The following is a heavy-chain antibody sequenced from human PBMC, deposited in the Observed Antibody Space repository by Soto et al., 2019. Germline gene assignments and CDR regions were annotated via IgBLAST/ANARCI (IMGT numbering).Heavy chain of an antibody. J-gene: IGHJ4*02. D-gene: IGHD3-22*01. CDR2: ISGSGGSR. CDR1: GFTFSSYA. CDR3: AKVHYDSSGPPYFDY. V-gene: IGHV3-23*01. Sequence: EVQLLESGGGLVQPGGSLRLSCAASGFTFSSYAMSWVRQAPGKGLEWVSAISGSGGSRYYADSVKGRFTISRDNSKNTLYLQMNSLRAEDTAVYYCAKVHYDSSGPPYFDYWGQGTLVTVSS.